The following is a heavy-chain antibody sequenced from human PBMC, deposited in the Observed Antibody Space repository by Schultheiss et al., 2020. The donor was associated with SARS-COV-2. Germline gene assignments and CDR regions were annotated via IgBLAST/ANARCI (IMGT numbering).Heavy chain of an antibody. CDR1: GFTFSNAW. J-gene: IGHJ3*02. CDR2: IKSKTDGGTT. V-gene: IGHV3-15*01. CDR3: TTDWESCGWWTSDAFDI. Sequence: GGSLRLSCAASGFTFSNAWMRWVRQAPGKGLEWVGRIKSKTDGGTTDYAAPVKGRFTISRDDSKNTLYLQMNSLKTEDTVVYYCTTDWESCGWWTSDAFDIWGQGTMVTVSS. D-gene: IGHD6-19*01.